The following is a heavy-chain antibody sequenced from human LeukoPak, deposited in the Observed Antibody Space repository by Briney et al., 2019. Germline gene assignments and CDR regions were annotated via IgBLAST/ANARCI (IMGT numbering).Heavy chain of an antibody. Sequence: GGSLRLSCAASGFTFSNSWMTWVRQAPGKGLEWVSSISSGSTYIYYADSVKGRFTISRDNAKNSLSLQMNSLRADDTAVYYCARGSGSGWSWGTNYFDYWGQGSLVTVSS. CDR1: GFTFSNSW. CDR3: ARGSGSGWSWGTNYFDY. CDR2: ISSGSTYI. D-gene: IGHD6-19*01. V-gene: IGHV3-21*01. J-gene: IGHJ4*02.